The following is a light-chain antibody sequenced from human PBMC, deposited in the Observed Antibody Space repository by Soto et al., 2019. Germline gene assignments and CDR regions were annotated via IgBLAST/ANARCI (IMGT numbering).Light chain of an antibody. CDR2: AAS. V-gene: IGKV1-27*01. Sequence: DIQMTQSPTSLSASVGDRVTLTCRASQGIRNYVAWYQQKPGKAPKLLIYAASTLQSGLPSRFSGSGSGTDFSLAINSLQPEDVATYSCQKYSSVPVFGPGTKVELK. CDR3: QKYSSVPV. J-gene: IGKJ3*01. CDR1: QGIRNY.